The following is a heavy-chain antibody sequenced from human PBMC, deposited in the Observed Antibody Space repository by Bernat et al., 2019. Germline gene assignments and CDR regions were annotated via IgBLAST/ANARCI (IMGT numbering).Heavy chain of an antibody. J-gene: IGHJ6*03. V-gene: IGHV4-39*01. CDR3: ARQSGSSSVYYYYYMDV. Sequence: QLQLQESGPGLVKPSETLSLTCTVSGGSISSIIHYWGWIRQPPGKGLEWIGNIYHTGTTSYNPSLKSRVTISVDTSKNQFSLRLTSVTAADSAVYYCARQSGSSSVYYYYYMDVWGRGTPVTVSS. CDR2: IYHTGTT. D-gene: IGHD6-25*01. CDR1: GGSISSIIHY.